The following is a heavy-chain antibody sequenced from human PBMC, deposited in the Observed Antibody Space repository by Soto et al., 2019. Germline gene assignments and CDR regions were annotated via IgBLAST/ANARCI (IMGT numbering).Heavy chain of an antibody. CDR1: GGSINDYD. V-gene: IGHV4-59*01. Sequence: SETLSRTCTVSGGSINDYDWSWIRQSPGRGLEWIGCSYYSGTTNYNPSLSSRVTISIGASKTQFSLRLRSVTAADTAVYYCARRQDWNYLFDNWGPGILVTVSS. D-gene: IGHD1-7*01. CDR2: SYYSGTT. J-gene: IGHJ4*02. CDR3: ARRQDWNYLFDN.